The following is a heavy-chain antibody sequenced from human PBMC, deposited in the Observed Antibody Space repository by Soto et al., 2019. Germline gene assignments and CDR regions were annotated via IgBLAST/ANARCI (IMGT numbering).Heavy chain of an antibody. CDR3: AVDGGYGILHFDY. Sequence: QMQLVQSGPEVKKPGTSVKVSCKASGFTFTSSAVQWVRQARGQRLEWIGWIVVGSGNTNYAQKFQERVTITRDMSTSTAYRELSSLRSEDTAVYYCAVDGGYGILHFDYWGQGTLVTVSS. V-gene: IGHV1-58*01. CDR2: IVVGSGNT. J-gene: IGHJ4*02. D-gene: IGHD5-12*01. CDR1: GFTFTSSA.